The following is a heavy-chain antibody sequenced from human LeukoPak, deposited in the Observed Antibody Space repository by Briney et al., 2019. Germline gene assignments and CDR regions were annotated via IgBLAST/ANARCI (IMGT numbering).Heavy chain of an antibody. J-gene: IGHJ4*02. D-gene: IGHD6-6*01. CDR1: GFTFSNYA. V-gene: IGHV3-23*01. CDR2: ISGSAGST. Sequence: PGGSLRLSCAASGFTFSNYAMSWVRQAPGKGLEWVSGISGSAGSTYYADSVKGRFTISRDNSKTTLYLQMSSLRAEDTAVYYCQLSDSSPAYWGQGTLVTVSS. CDR3: QLSDSSPAY.